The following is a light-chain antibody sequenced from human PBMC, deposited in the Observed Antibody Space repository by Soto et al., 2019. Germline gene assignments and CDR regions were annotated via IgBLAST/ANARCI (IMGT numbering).Light chain of an antibody. Sequence: NFMLTQPHSVSESLGMTVTISCTRSSGSIASHYVQWYQQRPGSAPTTVIYEDNQRPSGVPDRFSGSVDSSSNSASLTISGLKTEDEADYYCQSYDTNNQGVFGGGTKLTVL. CDR2: EDN. CDR3: QSYDTNNQGV. J-gene: IGLJ3*02. CDR1: SGSIASHY. V-gene: IGLV6-57*04.